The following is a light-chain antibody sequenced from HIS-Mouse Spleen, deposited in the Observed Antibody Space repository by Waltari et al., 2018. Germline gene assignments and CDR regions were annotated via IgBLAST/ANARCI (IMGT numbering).Light chain of an antibody. CDR3: CSYAGSYTLV. V-gene: IGLV2-11*01. CDR1: ISDVGGYND. J-gene: IGLJ2*01. CDR2: DVS. Sequence: QSALTQPRSLSRSPGQSVTISCTGTISDVGGYNDSSWYQQHPGKAPKLMIYDVSKRPSGVPDRFSGSKSGNTASLTISGLQAEDEADYYCCSYAGSYTLVFGGGTKLTVL.